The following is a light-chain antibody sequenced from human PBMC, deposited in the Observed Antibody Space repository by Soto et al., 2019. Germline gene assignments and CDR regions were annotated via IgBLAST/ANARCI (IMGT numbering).Light chain of an antibody. V-gene: IGKV3-20*01. CDR1: QRVSSGY. CDR3: QQYGSSPPSST. J-gene: IGKJ5*01. CDR2: GAS. Sequence: ILLTQSPATLSLSPGERATLSCRASQRVSSGYLAWYQQKPGQAPRLLIYGASNRATDIPDRFSGRGSGTDFTLTISRLEPEDFAVYYCQQYGSSPPSSTFGQGTRLEIK.